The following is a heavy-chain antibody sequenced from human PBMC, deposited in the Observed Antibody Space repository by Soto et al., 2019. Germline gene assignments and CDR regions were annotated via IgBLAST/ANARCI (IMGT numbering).Heavy chain of an antibody. CDR1: GGTFSSYA. Sequence: SVKVSCKASGGTFSSYAISWVRQAPGQGLEWMGGIIPIFGTANYAQKFQGRVTITADESTSTAYMELSSLRSEDTAVYYCARRPTDGSGAIDYYYYGMDVWG. D-gene: IGHD3-10*01. V-gene: IGHV1-69*13. J-gene: IGHJ6*02. CDR3: ARRPTDGSGAIDYYYYGMDV. CDR2: IIPIFGTA.